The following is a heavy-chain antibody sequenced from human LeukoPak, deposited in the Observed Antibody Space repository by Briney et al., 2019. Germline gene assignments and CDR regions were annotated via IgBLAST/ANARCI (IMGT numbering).Heavy chain of an antibody. J-gene: IGHJ4*02. V-gene: IGHV3-21*01. CDR1: GFIFSNYW. Sequence: GGSLRLSCAASGFIFSNYWMTWVRQAPGKGLEWVSSISSSSSYIYYADSVKGRFTISRDNAKNSLYLQMNSLRAEDTAVYYCARYPRDGYNPPFDYWGQGTLVTVSS. CDR3: ARYPRDGYNPPFDY. D-gene: IGHD5-24*01. CDR2: ISSSSSYI.